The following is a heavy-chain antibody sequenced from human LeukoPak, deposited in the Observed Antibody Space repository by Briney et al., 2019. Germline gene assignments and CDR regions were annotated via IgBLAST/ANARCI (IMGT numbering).Heavy chain of an antibody. V-gene: IGHV3-23*01. J-gene: IGHJ4*02. Sequence: PGGSLRLSCAASGFTFSISAMSWVRQAPRKGLERVSAISNNGGYTYYADSVQGRFTISRDNSKSTLCLQMNSLRAEDTAVYYCAKQLGYCSDGSCYFPYWGQGTLVTVSS. D-gene: IGHD2-15*01. CDR1: GFTFSISA. CDR2: ISNNGGYT. CDR3: AKQLGYCSDGSCYFPY.